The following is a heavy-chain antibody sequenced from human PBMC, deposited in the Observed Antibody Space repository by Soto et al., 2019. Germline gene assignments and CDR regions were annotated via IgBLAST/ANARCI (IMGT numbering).Heavy chain of an antibody. CDR3: AREATGGLDY. CDR2: AIPILNVA. V-gene: IGHV1-69*04. J-gene: IGHJ4*02. CDR1: GGSFGIYP. Sequence: QVQLVQSGAEETKPGSSVKVSCQTSGGSFGIYPISWVRQAPRQGLEWVRRAIPILNVANYTQKLHGRLTLTADKATTTAYMELSSQTSKDKAVYYCAREATGGLDYWGQGTLVTVSS.